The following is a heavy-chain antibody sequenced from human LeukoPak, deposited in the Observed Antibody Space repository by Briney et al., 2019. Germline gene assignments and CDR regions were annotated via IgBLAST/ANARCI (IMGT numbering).Heavy chain of an antibody. J-gene: IGHJ4*02. V-gene: IGHV3-23*01. D-gene: IGHD3-10*01. CDR2: ISGSGGST. CDR3: AKEAGRDYGSGSYLVAY. CDR1: GFTFSSYG. Sequence: SGGSLRLSCAASGFTFSSYGMSWVRQAPGKGLEWVSAISGSGGSTYYADSVKGRFTISRDNSKNTLYLQMNSLRAEDTAVYYCAKEAGRDYGSGSYLVAYWGQGTLVTVSS.